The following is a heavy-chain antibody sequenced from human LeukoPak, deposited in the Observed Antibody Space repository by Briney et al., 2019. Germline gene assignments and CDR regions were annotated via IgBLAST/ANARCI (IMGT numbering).Heavy chain of an antibody. CDR2: IISDGSSA. Sequence: PGGSLRLSCATSGFTFSSYWMHWVRQAPGKGLVWVSRIISDGSSATYADFVKGRFTISRDNAKNTLYLQMNSLRAEDTAVYYCARAGTEYGDYPLYYYGMDVWGQGTTVTVSS. V-gene: IGHV3-74*03. D-gene: IGHD4-17*01. J-gene: IGHJ6*02. CDR3: ARAGTEYGDYPLYYYGMDV. CDR1: GFTFSSYW.